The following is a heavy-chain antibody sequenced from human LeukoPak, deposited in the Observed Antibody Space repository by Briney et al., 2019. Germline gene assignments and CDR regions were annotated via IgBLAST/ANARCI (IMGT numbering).Heavy chain of an antibody. Sequence: PSETLSLTCTVSGGSISSGSYYWSWIRQPPGTGPEWIGYIYHSGSTYYNPSLKSRVTISVDRSKNQFSLKLSSVTAADTATYYCARETSLAGFASGLGFNYWGQGILVTVSS. J-gene: IGHJ4*02. CDR1: GGSISSGSYY. D-gene: IGHD6-19*01. CDR3: ARETSLAGFASGLGFNY. CDR2: IYHSGST. V-gene: IGHV4-30-2*01.